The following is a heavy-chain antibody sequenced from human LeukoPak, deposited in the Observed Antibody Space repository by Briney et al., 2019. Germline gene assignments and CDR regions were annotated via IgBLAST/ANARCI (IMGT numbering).Heavy chain of an antibody. CDR2: IYYSGST. V-gene: IGHV4-59*01. CDR1: GGSISSYY. J-gene: IGHJ4*02. Sequence: KTSETLSLTCTVSGGSISSYYWSWIRQPPGKGLEWIGYIYYSGSTNYNPSLKSRVTISVDTSKNQFSLKLSSVTAADTAVYYCARDLGDGYNDWGQGTLVTVSS. CDR3: ARDLGDGYND. D-gene: IGHD5-24*01.